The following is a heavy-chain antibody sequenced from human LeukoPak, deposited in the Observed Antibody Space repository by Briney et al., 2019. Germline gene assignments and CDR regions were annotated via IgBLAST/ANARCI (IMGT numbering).Heavy chain of an antibody. CDR1: GFTFSDYD. CDR2: ISYLSSHV. D-gene: IGHD3-16*01. CDR3: GRAFPPLRTSSAGDL. Sequence: GGSLRLSCSASGFTFSDYDMNWVRQAPGKGLEWVSSISYLSSHVYYGDSVKGRFSISRDNAKNSLYLQMNSLGAEDTAIYYCGRAFPPLRTSSAGDLWGQGSLVTVPS. J-gene: IGHJ4*02. V-gene: IGHV3-21*01.